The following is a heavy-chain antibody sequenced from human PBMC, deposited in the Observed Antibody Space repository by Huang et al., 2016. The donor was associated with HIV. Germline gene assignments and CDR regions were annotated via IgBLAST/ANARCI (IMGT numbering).Heavy chain of an antibody. J-gene: IGHJ5*02. D-gene: IGHD3-10*01. V-gene: IGHV1-2*02. Sequence: QVQLVQSGAEVKKPGASVKVSCRTSGYTFTDYYIHWVRQAPGQGLEWMGWVNPKSGATNQAQRVQGRLHMTTDTSTSAVYMELANLRSDDTAVYYCARAVVRGLIIRFDPWGQGTLVTVSS. CDR1: GYTFTDYY. CDR2: VNPKSGAT. CDR3: ARAVVRGLIIRFDP.